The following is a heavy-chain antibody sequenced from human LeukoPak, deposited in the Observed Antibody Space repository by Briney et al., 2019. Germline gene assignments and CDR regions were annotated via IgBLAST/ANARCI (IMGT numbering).Heavy chain of an antibody. V-gene: IGHV3-21*01. CDR3: ARSGWRYCSSTSCYSWFDP. CDR1: GFTFSSYS. CDR2: ISSSSSDK. J-gene: IGHJ5*02. D-gene: IGHD2-2*02. Sequence: KPAGSLRLSCAASGFTFSSYSMNWVRQAPGKGLEWVSSISSSSSDKYYADSVKGRFTISRDNAKNSLYLQMNSLRAEDTAVYYCARSGWRYCSSTSCYSWFDPWGQGTLVTVSS.